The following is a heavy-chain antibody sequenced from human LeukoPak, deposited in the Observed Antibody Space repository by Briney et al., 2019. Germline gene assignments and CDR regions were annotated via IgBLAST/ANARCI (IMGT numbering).Heavy chain of an antibody. CDR3: ARGYNAQGYYDIGV. Sequence: ASVKVSCKASGYTFTGYYMHWVRQAPGQGLEWMGWISTYNGHTNYAQKLQGRVTMTKDTSTTTAYMELRSLRSDDTAVYYCARGYNAQGYYDIGVWGKGTTVTVSS. CDR1: GYTFTGYY. J-gene: IGHJ6*04. V-gene: IGHV1-18*01. CDR2: ISTYNGHT. D-gene: IGHD5-12*01.